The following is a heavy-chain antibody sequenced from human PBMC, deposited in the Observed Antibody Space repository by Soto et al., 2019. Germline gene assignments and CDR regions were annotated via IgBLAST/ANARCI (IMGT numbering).Heavy chain of an antibody. CDR1: GGCITSSGYY. D-gene: IGHD6-13*01. Sequence: SETLSLTCTVSGGCITSSGYYWGWIRQPPGKGLEWIGSIYYSGTTCYNPSLKSRVTISVDTSKNLFSLKLRSVTAADTAVYYCARAGTSYQQLPLVNWFDPWGQGTLVTVSS. CDR2: IYYSGTT. CDR3: ARAGTSYQQLPLVNWFDP. J-gene: IGHJ5*02. V-gene: IGHV4-39*01.